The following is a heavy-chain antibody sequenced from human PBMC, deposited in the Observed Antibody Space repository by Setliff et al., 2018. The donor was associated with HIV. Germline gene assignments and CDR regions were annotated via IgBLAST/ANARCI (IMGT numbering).Heavy chain of an antibody. V-gene: IGHV4-59*11. Sequence: SETLSLTCTVSGDFRNIQWWTWMRQSPGLGLQWIGSIHHSGSTYYDPSLKNRVTLSVDTSNNQVSLTLASVTAADTAVYYCAKQPGGHSFFDLWGQGILVTVSS. J-gene: IGHJ4*02. CDR2: IHHSGST. CDR3: AKQPGGHSFFDL. CDR1: GDFRNIQW. D-gene: IGHD1-1*01.